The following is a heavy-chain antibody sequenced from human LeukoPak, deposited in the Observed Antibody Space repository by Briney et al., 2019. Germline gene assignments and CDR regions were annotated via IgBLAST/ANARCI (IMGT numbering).Heavy chain of an antibody. V-gene: IGHV3-43*02. CDR3: AKESGKFDY. CDR2: ISGDGVST. J-gene: IGHJ4*02. CDR1: GLPIADFA. Sequence: GSLRLSCVASGLPIADFAMHWVRQAPGKGLEWVSLISGDGVSTFYADSVKGRFSISRDNSKNSLYLEMNSLRTEDAAMYYCAKESGKFDYWGQGTLVAVSS.